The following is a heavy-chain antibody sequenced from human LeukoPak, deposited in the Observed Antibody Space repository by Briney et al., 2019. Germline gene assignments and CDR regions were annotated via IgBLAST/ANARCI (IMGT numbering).Heavy chain of an antibody. V-gene: IGHV3-7*01. D-gene: IGHD3-10*01. CDR2: IKEDGSEK. CDR3: ARILVYGSGAEAFDY. J-gene: IGHJ4*02. CDR1: GFTFSSYC. Sequence: GGSLRLSCAASGFTFSSYCMSWVRQAPGKGLEWVANIKEDGSEKYYVDSVKGRFTISRDNAKNSLYLQMNSLRAEDTAVYYCARILVYGSGAEAFDYWGQGTLVTVSS.